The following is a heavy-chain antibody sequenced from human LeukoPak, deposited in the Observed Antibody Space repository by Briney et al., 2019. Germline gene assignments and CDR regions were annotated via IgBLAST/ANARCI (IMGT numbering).Heavy chain of an antibody. Sequence: ASVKVSCKASGYTFTNYYMHWVGQAPGHGLEWMGWINPNRGDTNYAQKFQGRVTMTRDTSISTAFMELTRLTSDDTAVYYCTRDLLGFATTPLSDWGQGTLVTVSS. V-gene: IGHV1-2*02. CDR3: TRDLLGFATTPLSD. J-gene: IGHJ4*02. D-gene: IGHD4-17*01. CDR2: INPNRGDT. CDR1: GYTFTNYY.